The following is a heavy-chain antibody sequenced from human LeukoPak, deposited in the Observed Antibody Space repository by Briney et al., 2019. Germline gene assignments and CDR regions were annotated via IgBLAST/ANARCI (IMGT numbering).Heavy chain of an antibody. J-gene: IGHJ3*02. CDR1: GGTFSSYA. CDR3: ARDLVGATLDAFDI. V-gene: IGHV1-69*13. D-gene: IGHD1-26*01. Sequence: SVKVSCKASGGTFSSYAISWVRQAPGQGLEWMGGIIPVFGTANYAQKFQGRVTITADESTSTAYMELSSLRSEDTAVYYCARDLVGATLDAFDIWGQGTMVTVSS. CDR2: IIPVFGTA.